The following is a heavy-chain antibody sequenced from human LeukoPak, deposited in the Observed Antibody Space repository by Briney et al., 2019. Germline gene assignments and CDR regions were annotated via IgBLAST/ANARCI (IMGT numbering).Heavy chain of an antibody. D-gene: IGHD6-25*01. J-gene: IGHJ5*02. CDR2: ISYDGSDK. CDR1: GFTFSSYA. Sequence: GRSLRLSCAASGFTFSSYAMHWVRQAPGKGLEWVAVISYDGSDKYYADSVKGRFTISRDNSKNTLYLQMNSLRAEDTAVYYCARDSGWFDPWGQGTLATVSS. CDR3: ARDSGWFDP. V-gene: IGHV3-30*04.